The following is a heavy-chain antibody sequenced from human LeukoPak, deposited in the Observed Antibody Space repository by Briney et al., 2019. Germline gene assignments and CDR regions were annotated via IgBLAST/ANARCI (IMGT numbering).Heavy chain of an antibody. CDR2: FSGTGGST. D-gene: IGHD3-10*01. V-gene: IGHV3-23*01. Sequence: GGPLRLSCAASGFTFSSYAMSWVRQAPGKGLEWVSAFSGTGGSTYYADSVKGRFTISRDNSKNTVHLQMNSLRAEDTAVYYCAKATYYYGSGSYIGIRYYFDYWGQGTLVTVSS. CDR1: GFTFSSYA. J-gene: IGHJ4*02. CDR3: AKATYYYGSGSYIGIRYYFDY.